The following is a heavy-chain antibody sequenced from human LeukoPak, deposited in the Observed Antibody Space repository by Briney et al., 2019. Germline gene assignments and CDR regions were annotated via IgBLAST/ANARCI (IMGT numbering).Heavy chain of an antibody. CDR1: GFIFSDYY. V-gene: IGHV3-11*01. CDR2: IRSSGNTK. Sequence: PGGSLRLSCAASGFIFSDYYMSWIRQAPGKGLEWVSYIRSSGNTKDYADSVRGRFTISRDNAKNSLYLQMNSLRAEDTAVYYCAKTLYYYGSGSYSDYWGQGTLVTVSS. CDR3: AKTLYYYGSGSYSDY. D-gene: IGHD3-10*01. J-gene: IGHJ4*02.